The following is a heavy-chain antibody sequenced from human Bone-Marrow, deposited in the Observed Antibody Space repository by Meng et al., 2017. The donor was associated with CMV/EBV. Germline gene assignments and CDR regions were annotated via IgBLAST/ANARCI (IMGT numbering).Heavy chain of an antibody. Sequence: GSLRLSCTVSGGSISSYYWSWIRQPPGKGLEWIGYIYYSGSTNYNPSLKSRITISVDTSKNQFSLKLSSVTAADTAVYYCARVTGYSNTRHGRAFDIWGQGTMVTVSS. CDR3: ARVTGYSNTRHGRAFDI. CDR1: GGSISSYY. CDR2: IYYSGST. D-gene: IGHD6-13*01. J-gene: IGHJ3*02. V-gene: IGHV4-59*01.